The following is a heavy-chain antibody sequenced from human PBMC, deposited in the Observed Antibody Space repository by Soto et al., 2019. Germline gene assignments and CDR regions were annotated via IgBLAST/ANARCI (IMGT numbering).Heavy chain of an antibody. J-gene: IGHJ6*02. V-gene: IGHV3-74*01. CDR2: IDSDGSTT. CDR3: ARPGYSNYGPGVDV. CDR1: GFTFSVYW. D-gene: IGHD4-4*01. Sequence: EVQLVESGGGLVQPGGSLRLSCAASGFTFSVYWMHWVRQAPGKGQVWVSRIDSDGSTTSYAASVKGRFTISRDNAKRTLYLQMNSLRAEDTAVYYCARPGYSNYGPGVDVWGQGTTVTVSS.